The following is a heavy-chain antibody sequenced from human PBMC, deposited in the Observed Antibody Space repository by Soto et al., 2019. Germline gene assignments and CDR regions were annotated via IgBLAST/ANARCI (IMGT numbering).Heavy chain of an antibody. CDR1: GGSISSYY. D-gene: IGHD2-15*01. V-gene: IGHV4-59*01. Sequence: TLSLTCTVSGGSISSYYWSWIRQPPGKGLEWIGYIYYSGSTNYNPSLKSRVTISVDTSKNQFSLKLSSVTAADTAVYYCARGEKRVAIASGTWGQETLLTISS. J-gene: IGHJ4*02. CDR3: ARGEKRVAIASGT. CDR2: IYYSGST.